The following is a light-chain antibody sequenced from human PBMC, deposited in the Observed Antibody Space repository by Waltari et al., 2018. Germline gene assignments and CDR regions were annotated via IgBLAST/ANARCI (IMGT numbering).Light chain of an antibody. V-gene: IGKV1-39*01. J-gene: IGKJ2*03. Sequence: DIQMTQSPSSLSASVGDRVTITCRASENINNYLNWYQKKPGKAPNLLIYKASTIQSGVPSRFSGSGSGTDYTLTISSLQSEDVATYYCQQGYDIPYSFGQGTKVEI. CDR2: KAS. CDR1: ENINNY. CDR3: QQGYDIPYS.